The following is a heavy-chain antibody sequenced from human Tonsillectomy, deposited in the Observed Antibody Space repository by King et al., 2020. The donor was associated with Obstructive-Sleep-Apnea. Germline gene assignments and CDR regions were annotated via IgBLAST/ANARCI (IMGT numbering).Heavy chain of an antibody. Sequence: QLQESGPGLVKPSETLSLTCTVSGGSISSYYWSWIRQSPGKGLEWIGYIYYSGSTNYNPSLNSRVTMSVDTSKNQFSLELSSVTAADTAVYYCASTHYYESSGSRHYSDALDVWGQGTTVTVSS. CDR2: IYYSGST. CDR3: ASTHYYESSGSRHYSDALDV. J-gene: IGHJ6*02. CDR1: GGSISSYY. V-gene: IGHV4-59*01. D-gene: IGHD3-22*01.